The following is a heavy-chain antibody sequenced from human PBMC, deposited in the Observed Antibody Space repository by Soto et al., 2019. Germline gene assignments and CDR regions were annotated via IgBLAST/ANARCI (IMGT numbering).Heavy chain of an antibody. CDR3: ARRLGVVVVIDSGWWFDP. D-gene: IGHD3-22*01. Sequence: ASGKVSCKASGYTFTSYGISWVRQAPGQGLEWMGWISAYNGNTNYAQKLQGRVTMTTDTSTSTAYMELRSLRSDDTAVYYCARRLGVVVVIDSGWWFDPWGQGTLVTVSS. V-gene: IGHV1-18*01. CDR2: ISAYNGNT. J-gene: IGHJ5*02. CDR1: GYTFTSYG.